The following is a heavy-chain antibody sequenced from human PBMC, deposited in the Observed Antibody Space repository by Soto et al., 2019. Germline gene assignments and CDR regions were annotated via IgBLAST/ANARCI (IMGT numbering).Heavy chain of an antibody. D-gene: IGHD2-21*02. J-gene: IGHJ4*02. CDR2: ISAYNGNT. Sequence: QVPLVQSGAEVKKPGASVKVSCKASGYTFTSYGISWVRQAPGQGLEWMGWISAYNGNTNYAQKLQGRVTMTTDTSTSTAYMELRSLRSDDTAVYYCARGSYCGGDCSLAGLFYWGQGTLVTVSS. CDR3: ARGSYCGGDCSLAGLFY. CDR1: GYTFTSYG. V-gene: IGHV1-18*01.